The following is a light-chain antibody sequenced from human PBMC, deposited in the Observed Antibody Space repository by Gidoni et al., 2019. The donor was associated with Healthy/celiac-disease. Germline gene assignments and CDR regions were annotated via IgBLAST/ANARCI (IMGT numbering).Light chain of an antibody. CDR1: QSLLHTNGYNY. CDR3: MQALQTPLT. CDR2: PGS. J-gene: IGKJ4*01. V-gene: IGKV2-28*01. Sequence: DIVITQSPLSLPVTPGEPASTSCRSSQSLLHTNGYNYLDWYLQKPGQSPQLLIYPGSNRAPGVPDRFSGSGSGTDFTLKISRVEAEDVGVYYCMQALQTPLTFGGGTKVEIK.